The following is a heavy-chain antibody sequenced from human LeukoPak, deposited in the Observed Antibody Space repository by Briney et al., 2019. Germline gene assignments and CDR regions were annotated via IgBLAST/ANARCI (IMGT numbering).Heavy chain of an antibody. D-gene: IGHD4-17*01. J-gene: IGHJ4*02. V-gene: IGHV3-30*18. CDR3: AKDRSIYGDYLDLDY. Sequence: GSLRLSCAASGFTFSSYGVHWVRQAPGKGLEWVAVISYDGSNKYYADSVKGRFTISRDNSKNTLYLQMNSLRAEDTAVYYCAKDRSIYGDYLDLDYWGQGTLVTVSS. CDR2: ISYDGSNK. CDR1: GFTFSSYG.